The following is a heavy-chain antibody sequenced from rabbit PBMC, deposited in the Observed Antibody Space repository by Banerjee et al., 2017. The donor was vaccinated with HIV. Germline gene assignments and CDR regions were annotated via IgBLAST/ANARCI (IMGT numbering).Heavy chain of an antibody. CDR1: GFSFSSSYW. CDR3: ARRSSSSGVIGWNFDL. J-gene: IGHJ4*01. V-gene: IGHV1S45*01. CDR2: IYAGSSGST. D-gene: IGHD1-1*01. Sequence: QEQLEESGGDLVKPGRSLTLTCTASGFSFSSSYWICWVRQAPGKGLEWIACIYAGSSGSTYYASWAKGRFTISKTSSTTVTLQMTSLTAADTATYFCARRSSSSGVIGWNFDLWGPGTLVTVS.